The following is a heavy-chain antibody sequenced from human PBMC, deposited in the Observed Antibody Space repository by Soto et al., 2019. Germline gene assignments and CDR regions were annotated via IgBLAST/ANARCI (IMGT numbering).Heavy chain of an antibody. CDR2: IDPSDSYT. CDR3: ARDMVRGVIIHYYYYYGMDV. D-gene: IGHD3-10*01. J-gene: IGHJ6*02. V-gene: IGHV5-10-1*01. CDR1: GYSFTSYW. Sequence: GESLKISCKGSGYSFTSYWISWVRQMPGKGLEWMGRIDPSDSYTNYSPSFQGHVTISADKSISTAYLQWSSLKASDTAMYYCARDMVRGVIIHYYYYYGMDVWGQGTTVTVSS.